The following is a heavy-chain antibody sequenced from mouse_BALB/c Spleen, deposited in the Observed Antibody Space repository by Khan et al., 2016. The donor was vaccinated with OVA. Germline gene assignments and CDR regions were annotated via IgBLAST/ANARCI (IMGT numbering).Heavy chain of an antibody. V-gene: IGHV1-26*01. CDR3: ERGYDFFAS. J-gene: IGHJ3*01. CDR1: GYSFTLYY. Sequence: VQLQQSGPDLVKPGASVKISCKASGYSFTLYYMSWVKHSHGKSLEWIGRINPNTDNINYNQEFKGRAILTVDKSSNTAYMELSNLTSEDSAVYFCERGYDFFASWGQGTLVTVSA. CDR2: INPNTDNI. D-gene: IGHD2-14*01.